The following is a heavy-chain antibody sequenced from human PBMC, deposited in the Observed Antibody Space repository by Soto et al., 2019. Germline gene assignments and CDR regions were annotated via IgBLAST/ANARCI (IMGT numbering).Heavy chain of an antibody. CDR3: AREIYSSGYYLDY. J-gene: IGHJ4*02. V-gene: IGHV4-59*01. Sequence: QVQLQESGPGLVKPSETLSLTCTVSGGSISSYYWSWIRQPPGKGLEWIGYIYYSGSTNYNPSLKSRVPISVDTSKTQCSLKLSSVTAADTDVYYCAREIYSSGYYLDYWGQGTLVTVSS. CDR2: IYYSGST. D-gene: IGHD3-22*01. CDR1: GGSISSYY.